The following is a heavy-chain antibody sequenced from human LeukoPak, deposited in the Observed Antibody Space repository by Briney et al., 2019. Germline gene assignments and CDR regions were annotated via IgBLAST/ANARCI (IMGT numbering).Heavy chain of an antibody. Sequence: PSETLSLTCAVYGGSFSGYYWSWIRQPPGKGLEWIGEINHSGSTNYNPSLKSRVTISVDTSKNQFSLKLSSVTAADTAVYHCARRVNCTNGVCYQDFDYWGQGTLVTVSS. CDR1: GGSFSGYY. D-gene: IGHD2-8*01. J-gene: IGHJ4*02. CDR2: INHSGST. CDR3: ARRVNCTNGVCYQDFDY. V-gene: IGHV4-34*01.